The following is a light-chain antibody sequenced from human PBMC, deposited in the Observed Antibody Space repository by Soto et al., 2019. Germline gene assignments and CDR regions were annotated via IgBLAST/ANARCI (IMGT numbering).Light chain of an antibody. V-gene: IGLV2-14*01. Sequence: QSALTQPASVSGSPGQSITISCTGTSSDVGDYKYVSWYQQHPGKAPKLMIYEVNNRPSGISNRFSGSKSGNTASLTISGLQTEDEAYYYCSSYTSSSTLVFGGGTKLTVL. CDR2: EVN. CDR1: SSDVGDYKY. J-gene: IGLJ2*01. CDR3: SSYTSSSTLV.